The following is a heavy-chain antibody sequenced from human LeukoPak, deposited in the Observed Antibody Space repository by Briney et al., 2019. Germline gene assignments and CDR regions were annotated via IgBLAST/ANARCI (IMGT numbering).Heavy chain of an antibody. V-gene: IGHV4-39*01. CDR3: ARRRYYDGSGYLE. D-gene: IGHD3-22*01. J-gene: IGHJ1*01. CDR1: GDSVSGSDSY. Sequence: SETLSLTCSVSGDSVSGSDSYWDWIRQPPGKGLEWIGTIYYSGRTYYSPSPKSRVTMSVDPSNNQFSLNLRSVTAADTAVYYCARRRYYDGSGYLEWGQGTLLSVSS. CDR2: IYYSGRT.